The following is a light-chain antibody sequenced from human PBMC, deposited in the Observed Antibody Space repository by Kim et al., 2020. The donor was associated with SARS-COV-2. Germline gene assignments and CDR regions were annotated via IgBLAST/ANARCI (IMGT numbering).Light chain of an antibody. J-gene: IGLJ2*01. CDR1: NIGSKS. Sequence: APGQTDRLPCGGDNIGSKSVHWYQQKPGQAPALVIYYDSDRPSGIPERLSGFNAGITATLTISRVEAGDEADYYCQVWDSSSGHVVFGGGTQLTVL. CDR2: YDS. CDR3: QVWDSSSGHVV. V-gene: IGLV3-21*04.